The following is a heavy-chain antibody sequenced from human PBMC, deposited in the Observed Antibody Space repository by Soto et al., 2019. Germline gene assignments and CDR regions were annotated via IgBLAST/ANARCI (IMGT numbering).Heavy chain of an antibody. CDR1: GGSINNSNYY. Sequence: QLQLQESGPGLVKPSETLSLTCTVSGGSINNSNYYWGWIRQPPGKGLEWIGNIYHSGSTFYNPSLKSRLTMSVDTSKNQFSLKLTSVTAADTAVYYCAREGLDSSFWGQGTLVPVSS. CDR2: IYHSGST. D-gene: IGHD6-6*01. CDR3: AREGLDSSF. J-gene: IGHJ4*02. V-gene: IGHV4-39*02.